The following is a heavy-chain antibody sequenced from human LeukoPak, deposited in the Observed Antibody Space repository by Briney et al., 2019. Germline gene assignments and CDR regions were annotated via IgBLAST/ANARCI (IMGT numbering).Heavy chain of an antibody. CDR3: AKDTYDFWSGVDY. CDR1: GFTFTTYA. Sequence: PGGSLRLSCTASGFTFTTYAMSWVRQAPGKGLEWVSTISDSGGSTYYADSVKGRLIISRDNSKNTLYVQMNSLRAEDTAIYYCAKDTYDFWSGVDYWGQGTLVTVSS. J-gene: IGHJ4*02. CDR2: ISDSGGST. D-gene: IGHD3-3*01. V-gene: IGHV3-23*01.